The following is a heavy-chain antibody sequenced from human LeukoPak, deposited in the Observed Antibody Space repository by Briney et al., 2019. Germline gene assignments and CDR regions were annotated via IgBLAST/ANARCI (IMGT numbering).Heavy chain of an antibody. D-gene: IGHD4-23*01. CDR2: MSISTSTFI. J-gene: IGHJ3*02. Sequence: GGSLRLSCVASGFSFSKYSMNWVRQAPGKGLEWVSSMSISTSTFIYYADSVKGRFTISRDNAKNTLYLQMNSLRAEDTAVYYCARGPLRWNAFDIWGQGTMVTVSS. CDR3: ARGPLRWNAFDI. CDR1: GFSFSKYS. V-gene: IGHV3-21*01.